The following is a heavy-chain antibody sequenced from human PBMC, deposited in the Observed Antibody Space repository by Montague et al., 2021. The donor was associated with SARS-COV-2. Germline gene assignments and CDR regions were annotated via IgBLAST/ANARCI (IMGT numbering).Heavy chain of an antibody. D-gene: IGHD6-19*01. CDR3: ARGLSIAVAGTLFPDYYYYMDV. CDR1: GFTFSSYE. V-gene: IGHV3-48*03. Sequence: LSLACAASGFTFSSYEMNWVRQAPGKGLEWVSYISSSGSTIYYADSVKGRFTISRDNAKNSLYLQMNSLRAEDTAVYYCARGLSIAVAGTLFPDYYYYMDVWGKGTTVTVSS. CDR2: ISSSGSTI. J-gene: IGHJ6*03.